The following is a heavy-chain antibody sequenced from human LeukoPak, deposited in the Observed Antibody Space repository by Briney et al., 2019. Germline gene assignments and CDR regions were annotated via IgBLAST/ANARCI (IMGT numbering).Heavy chain of an antibody. V-gene: IGHV3-23*01. CDR2: ISAGGTAI. D-gene: IGHD5-12*01. CDR1: GFTFAPYI. Sequence: PGGSLRLSCAASGFTFAPYIVSWVRQAPGKGLQWVSAISAGGTAIYYAESVKGRFTISRDDSNNMLYLQMNSLRDEDTATYYCAKGGYTGYNGLFDTWGQGTTVIVSS. CDR3: AKGGYTGYNGLFDT. J-gene: IGHJ3*02.